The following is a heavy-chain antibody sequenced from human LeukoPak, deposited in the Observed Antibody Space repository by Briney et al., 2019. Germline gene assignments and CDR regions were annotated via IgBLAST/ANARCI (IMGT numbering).Heavy chain of an antibody. Sequence: GGSLRLSCAASGFTVSSNYMSWVRQAPGKGLEWVSVIYSGGSTYYADSVKGRFTISRDNSKNTLYLQMNSLRAEDTAVYYCASSPGSTSIDYWGQGTLVTVSS. CDR1: GFTVSSNY. J-gene: IGHJ4*02. CDR3: ASSPGSTSIDY. D-gene: IGHD2-2*01. CDR2: IYSGGST. V-gene: IGHV3-66*02.